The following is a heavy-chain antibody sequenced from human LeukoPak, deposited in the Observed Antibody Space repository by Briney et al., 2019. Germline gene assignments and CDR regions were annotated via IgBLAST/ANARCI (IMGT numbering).Heavy chain of an antibody. V-gene: IGHV1-69*05. D-gene: IGHD3-22*01. Sequence: SVKVSCKASGGTFSSYAISWVRQAPGQGLEWMAGIIPIFGTANYAQKFQGRVAITTDESTSTAYMELSSLRPEDTAVYYYARGTLPPRTMIVVVQTAYYFDYWGQGTLVTVSS. CDR2: IIPIFGTA. CDR3: ARGTLPPRTMIVVVQTAYYFDY. CDR1: GGTFSSYA. J-gene: IGHJ4*02.